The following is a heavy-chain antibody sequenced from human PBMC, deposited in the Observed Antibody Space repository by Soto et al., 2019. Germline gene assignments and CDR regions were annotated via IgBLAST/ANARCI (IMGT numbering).Heavy chain of an antibody. J-gene: IGHJ5*02. CDR1: GFTFSGYA. D-gene: IGHD6-13*01. Sequence: EVQLLESGGGLVQPGGSLRLSCAASGFTFSGYAMSWLRHPPGKGLEWVSAIGSGSPFYADSVKGPLTISRDNANSMLDLKLNSLRADDTAVYCWGQDLGSSWYHYNSFAPGCQGTLVTVSS. CDR3: GQDLGSSWYHYNSFAP. CDR2: IGSGSP. V-gene: IGHV3-23*01.